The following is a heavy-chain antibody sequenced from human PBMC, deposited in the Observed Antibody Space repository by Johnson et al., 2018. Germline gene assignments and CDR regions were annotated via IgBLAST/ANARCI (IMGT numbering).Heavy chain of an antibody. CDR3: ARDRRWDRGINYYYYMDV. D-gene: IGHD1-26*01. Sequence: EVQLLESGGGLVQPGGSLRLSCAASGFTFSSYWMSWVRQAPGKGLEWVANIKQDGSEKYYVDSVKGRFTISKDNAETSMYLQMNSRRAEDTAVYYCARDRRWDRGINYYYYMDVWGKGTTVNVSS. J-gene: IGHJ6*03. CDR1: GFTFSSYW. V-gene: IGHV3-7*01. CDR2: IKQDGSEK.